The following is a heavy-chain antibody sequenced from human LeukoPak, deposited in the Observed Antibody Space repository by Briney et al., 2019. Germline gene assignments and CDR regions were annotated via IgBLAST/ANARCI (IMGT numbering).Heavy chain of an antibody. J-gene: IGHJ1*01. Sequence: GGSLRLSCAATGFTFDDYAMHSFRQAPGKGLEWVSGISWNSGSIGYADSVKGRFTISRDNAKNSLYLQMNSLRAEDTALYYCAKDISTRPKYFQHWGQGTLVTVSS. CDR2: ISWNSGSI. CDR3: AKDISTRPKYFQH. CDR1: GFTFDDYA. V-gene: IGHV3-9*01.